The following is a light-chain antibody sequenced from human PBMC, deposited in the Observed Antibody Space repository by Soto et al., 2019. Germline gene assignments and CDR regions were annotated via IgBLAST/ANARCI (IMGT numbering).Light chain of an antibody. J-gene: IGLJ2*01. Sequence: QSALTQPPSASGTPGRSPTISCAGSSSNIGSHYVYCYQHLPGTAPKLLIFRDGQRPSGVPDRFFGSKSGTSASLAISGLQAEDEADYYCSSYTSSSSPVLFGGGTKVTVL. CDR3: SSYTSSSSPVL. CDR1: SSNIGSHY. V-gene: IGLV1-47*01. CDR2: RDG.